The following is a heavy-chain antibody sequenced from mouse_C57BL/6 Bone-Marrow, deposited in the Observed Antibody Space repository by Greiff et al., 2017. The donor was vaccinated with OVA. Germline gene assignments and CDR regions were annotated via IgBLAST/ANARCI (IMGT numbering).Heavy chain of an antibody. CDR1: GFNIKDYY. V-gene: IGHV14-1*01. CDR3: TTYDYERVDY. Sequence: EVQLQQSGAELVRPGASVKLSCTASGFNIKDYYMHWVKQRPEQGLEWIGRIDPEDGDTEYAPKFKGKATMTADTSSNTAYLQLSSLTSEDAAVYYCTTYDYERVDYWGQGTTLTVSS. CDR2: IDPEDGDT. D-gene: IGHD2-4*01. J-gene: IGHJ2*01.